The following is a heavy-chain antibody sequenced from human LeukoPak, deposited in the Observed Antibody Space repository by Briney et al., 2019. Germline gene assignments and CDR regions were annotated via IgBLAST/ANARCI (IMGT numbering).Heavy chain of an antibody. CDR3: ARGSIVATITAALFDFDP. V-gene: IGHV1-46*01. Sequence: ASVKVSCKASGYTFTSYYMHWVRQAPGQGLEWMGIINPSGGSTSYAQKFQGRVTMTRDTSISTAYMELSRLRSDDTAVYYCARGSIVATITAALFDFDPWGQGTLVTVSS. CDR1: GYTFTSYY. CDR2: INPSGGST. J-gene: IGHJ5*02. D-gene: IGHD5-12*01.